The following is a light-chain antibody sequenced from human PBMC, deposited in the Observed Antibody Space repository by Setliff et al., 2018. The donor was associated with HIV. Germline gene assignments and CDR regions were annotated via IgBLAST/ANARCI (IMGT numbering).Light chain of an antibody. Sequence: QSALTKPASVSGSPGQSITISCTGSRSDIGAYNYVSWYQHHPGKAPKLMISEVNKRPSGVSTRFSGSKTGNTASLTISGLQAEDESDYYCTSYTTSSTLVFGGGTKVTVL. V-gene: IGLV2-14*01. CDR3: TSYTTSSTLV. J-gene: IGLJ2*01. CDR1: RSDIGAYNY. CDR2: EVN.